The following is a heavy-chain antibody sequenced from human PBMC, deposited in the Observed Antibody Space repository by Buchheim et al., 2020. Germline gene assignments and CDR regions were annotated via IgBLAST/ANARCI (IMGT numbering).Heavy chain of an antibody. CDR1: GFTFSSYE. CDR2: ISSSGSTI. Sequence: EVQLVESGGGLVQPGGSLRLSCAASGFTFSSYEMNWVRQAPGKGLEWVSYISSSGSTIYYADSVKGRFTISRDNAKNSLYLQMNSLRAEDTAVYYCARDAAYTEWLQMGDAFDIWGQGT. J-gene: IGHJ3*02. D-gene: IGHD5-12*01. CDR3: ARDAAYTEWLQMGDAFDI. V-gene: IGHV3-48*03.